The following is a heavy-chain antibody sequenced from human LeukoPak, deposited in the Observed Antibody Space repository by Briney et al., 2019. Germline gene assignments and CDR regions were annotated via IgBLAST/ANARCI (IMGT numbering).Heavy chain of an antibody. D-gene: IGHD4-23*01. Sequence: GRSLRLSCAASGFTFSRYAMHWVRQAPGKGLEWVAVISYHGSNKDYADSVKGRITISRDNSKKTLYLQMNSLRAEDTAVYYCARGAHYDDYGGGYFDYWGQGTLVTVSS. J-gene: IGHJ4*02. CDR1: GFTFSRYA. CDR2: ISYHGSNK. CDR3: ARGAHYDDYGGGYFDY. V-gene: IGHV3-30*04.